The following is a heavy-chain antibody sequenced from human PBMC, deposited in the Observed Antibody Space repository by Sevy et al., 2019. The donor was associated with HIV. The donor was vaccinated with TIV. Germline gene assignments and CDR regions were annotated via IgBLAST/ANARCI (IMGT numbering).Heavy chain of an antibody. CDR1: GGSVSSSSYY. J-gene: IGHJ6*02. CDR2: IYYTGST. Sequence: SETLSLTCTVSGGSVSSSSYYWGWIRQPPGKGLEWIGSIYYTGSTNHNPSHKSRVTISVDRSKNQFSLKLSSVTAADTAIYYCVRPESTTVTYDMDVWGQGTTVTVSS. V-gene: IGHV4-39*01. CDR3: VRPESTTVTYDMDV. D-gene: IGHD1-1*01.